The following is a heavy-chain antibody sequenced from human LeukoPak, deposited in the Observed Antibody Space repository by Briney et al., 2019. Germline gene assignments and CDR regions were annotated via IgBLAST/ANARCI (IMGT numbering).Heavy chain of an antibody. J-gene: IGHJ2*01. CDR2: IYYSGST. V-gene: IGHV4-59*01. D-gene: IGHD2-2*01. CDR3: ATYRTSFIYWYFDL. CDR1: GGSISGYY. Sequence: SETLSLTCTVSGGSISGYYWTWIRQPPGKGLEWIGYIYYSGSTNYNPSLKSRVSLSVDTSKNQFSLELSSVTAADTAVYYCATYRTSFIYWYFDLWGRGTLVTVSS.